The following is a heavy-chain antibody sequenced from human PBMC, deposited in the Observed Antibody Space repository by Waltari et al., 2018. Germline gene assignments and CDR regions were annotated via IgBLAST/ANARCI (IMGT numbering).Heavy chain of an antibody. D-gene: IGHD5-12*01. Sequence: QVQLQQWGAGLLKPSETLSLTCAVEGGSFSGYYWSWIRQPPGKGLEWIGEINHSGSTHYIPSLKSRVTISVDTSKNQFSLKLSSVTAADTAVYYCARGPVWLRFPYYYGMDVWGQGTTVTVSS. CDR2: INHSGST. V-gene: IGHV4-34*01. CDR1: GGSFSGYY. CDR3: ARGPVWLRFPYYYGMDV. J-gene: IGHJ6*02.